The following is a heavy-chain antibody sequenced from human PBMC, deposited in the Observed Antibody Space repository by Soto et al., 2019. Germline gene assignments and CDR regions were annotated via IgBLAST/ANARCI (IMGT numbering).Heavy chain of an antibody. D-gene: IGHD2-8*02. V-gene: IGHV5-10-1*01. J-gene: IGHJ3*01. CDR1: GYSFATYW. CDR2: IDPSDSYT. Sequence: PGESLKISCEGSGYSFATYWISWVRQMPGKGLEWMGRIDPSDSYTNYSPSFQGHVTISADKSISTAYLQWSSLKASDTAMYYCARHFGGVDFHLWGQGTMVTVSS. CDR3: ARHFGGVDFHL.